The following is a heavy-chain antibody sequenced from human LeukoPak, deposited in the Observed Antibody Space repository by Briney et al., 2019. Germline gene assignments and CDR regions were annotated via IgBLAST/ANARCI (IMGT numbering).Heavy chain of an antibody. D-gene: IGHD4-23*01. J-gene: IGHJ4*02. CDR2: IYYSGST. CDR1: GGSISSYY. CDR3: AGESGNFRLFDY. V-gene: IGHV4-59*01. Sequence: SETLSLTCTVSGGSISSYYWSWIRQPPGKGLEWIGYIYYSGSTNYNPSLKSRVTISVDTSKNQFSLKLSSVTAADTAVYYCAGESGNFRLFDYWGQGTLVTDSS.